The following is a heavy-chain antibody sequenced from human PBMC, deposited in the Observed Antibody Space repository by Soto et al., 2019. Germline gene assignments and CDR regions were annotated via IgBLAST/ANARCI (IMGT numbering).Heavy chain of an antibody. V-gene: IGHV4-34*01. CDR2: INHSGST. CDR1: GGSFSGYY. Sequence: QVQLQQWGAGLLKPSETLSLTCAVYGGSFSGYYWSWIRQPPGKGLEWIGEINHSGSTNYNPSLKSRVTISVDTSKNQFSLKLSSVTAADTAVYYCARGPTWPPQRLQTTMAYGMDVWGQGTTVTVS. CDR3: ARGPTWPPQRLQTTMAYGMDV. J-gene: IGHJ6*02. D-gene: IGHD4-4*01.